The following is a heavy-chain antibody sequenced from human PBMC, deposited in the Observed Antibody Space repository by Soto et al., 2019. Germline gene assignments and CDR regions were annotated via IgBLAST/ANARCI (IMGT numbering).Heavy chain of an antibody. Sequence: GASVEVSCKASGYTFTSYSMHWVLQAPGQRLEWMGWINAGNGNTKYSQKFQGRVTITRDTSASTAYMELSSLRSEDTAVYYCARERHIANAFDIWGQGTMVTVSS. V-gene: IGHV1-3*01. CDR3: ARERHIANAFDI. J-gene: IGHJ3*02. CDR1: GYTFTSYS. D-gene: IGHD2-21*01. CDR2: INAGNGNT.